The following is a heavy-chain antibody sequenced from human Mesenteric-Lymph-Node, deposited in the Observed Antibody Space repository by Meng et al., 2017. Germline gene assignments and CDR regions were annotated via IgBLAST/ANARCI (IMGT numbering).Heavy chain of an antibody. Sequence: GSLRLSCTVSSDSVSSPGYYWSWVRQSPGKGLEWIAYVYYTGSSNSNPSLRSRVTISVDTSKNQFSLKLSSVTAADTAVYYCARGKSYSSSSYFDYWGQGTLVTVSS. D-gene: IGHD6-6*01. J-gene: IGHJ4*02. CDR1: SDSVSSPGYY. V-gene: IGHV4-61*08. CDR3: ARGKSYSSSSYFDY. CDR2: VYYTGSS.